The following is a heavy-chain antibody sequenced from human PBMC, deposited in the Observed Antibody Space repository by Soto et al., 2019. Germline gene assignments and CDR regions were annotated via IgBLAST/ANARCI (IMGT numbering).Heavy chain of an antibody. D-gene: IGHD3-10*01. Sequence: ASVKVSCKASGNTFTSYDINWVRQATGHGLEWMGWINPNSGNIGYAQKFQGRVTMTRDTAIRTAYMEVSRLRSDDTAVYYCARGRASGSYYLLDYWGQGTLVTVS. CDR1: GNTFTSYD. CDR2: INPNSGNI. CDR3: ARGRASGSYYLLDY. J-gene: IGHJ4*02. V-gene: IGHV1-8*01.